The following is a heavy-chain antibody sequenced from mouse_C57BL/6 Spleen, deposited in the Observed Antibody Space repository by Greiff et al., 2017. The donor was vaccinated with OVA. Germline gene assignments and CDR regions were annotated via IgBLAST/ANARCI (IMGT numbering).Heavy chain of an antibody. Sequence: EVQLQESGGGLVQPGGSLKLSCAASGFTFSDYYMYWVRQTPEKRLEWVAYISNGGGSTYYPDTVKGRFTISRDNAKNTLYLQMSRLKSEDTAMYYCARRGIYYDYDDWYFDVWGTGTTVTVSS. D-gene: IGHD2-4*01. J-gene: IGHJ1*03. CDR2: ISNGGGST. CDR1: GFTFSDYY. V-gene: IGHV5-12*01. CDR3: ARRGIYYDYDDWYFDV.